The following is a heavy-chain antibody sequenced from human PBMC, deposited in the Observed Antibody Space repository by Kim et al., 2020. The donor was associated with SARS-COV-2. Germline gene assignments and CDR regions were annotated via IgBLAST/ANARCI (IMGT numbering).Heavy chain of an antibody. J-gene: IGHJ4*02. V-gene: IGHV4-61*02. D-gene: IGHD3-10*01. CDR1: GGSISSGSYY. CDR2: IYTSGST. CDR3: ARGVRGVIAHPEGFDY. Sequence: SETLSLTCTVSGGSISSGSYYWSWIRQPAGKGLEWIGRIYTSGSTNYNPSLKSRVTISVDTSKNQFSLKLSSVTAADTAVYYCARGVRGVIAHPEGFDYWGQGTLVTVSS.